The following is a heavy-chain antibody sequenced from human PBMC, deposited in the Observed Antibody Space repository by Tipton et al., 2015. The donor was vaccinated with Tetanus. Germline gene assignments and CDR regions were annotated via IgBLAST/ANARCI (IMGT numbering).Heavy chain of an antibody. CDR1: GGSISSYY. J-gene: IGHJ6*02. CDR2: IYYSGST. Sequence: TLSLTCTVSGGSISSYYWSWIRQPPGKGLEWIGYIYYSGSTNYNPSLKSRVTISVDTSKNQFSLKLSSVTAADTAVYYCARHVYPKRGPYYYGMDVWGQGTTVTVSS. D-gene: IGHD3-10*01. CDR3: ARHVYPKRGPYYYGMDV. V-gene: IGHV4-59*08.